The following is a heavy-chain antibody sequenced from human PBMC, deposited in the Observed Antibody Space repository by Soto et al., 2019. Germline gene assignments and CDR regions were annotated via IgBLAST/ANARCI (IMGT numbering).Heavy chain of an antibody. D-gene: IGHD5-12*01. CDR3: AKAEMGLRSNPFDY. CDR1: GFTFSDYA. Sequence: GRSLRLSCSASGFTFSDYAMHWVRKAPGKGLEWVSTISGSGGSTHYADSVKGRFTISRDNSKNTLYLQMNSLRAEDTAVYYCAKAEMGLRSNPFDYWGQGTLVTVSS. CDR2: ISGSGGST. J-gene: IGHJ4*02. V-gene: IGHV3-23*01.